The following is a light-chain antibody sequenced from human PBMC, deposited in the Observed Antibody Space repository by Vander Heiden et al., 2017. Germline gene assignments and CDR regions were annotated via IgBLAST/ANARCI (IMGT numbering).Light chain of an antibody. CDR2: KAS. J-gene: IGKJ1*01. CDR3: QQYQSYWT. V-gene: IGKV1-5*03. Sequence: DISMTQSPSTLSASVGDRVTITCRASQNIGDWLAWYQQKPGKVPQVLIYKASSLESGVPSRFSGSGSGTEFTLNISSLQPDDFATYYCQQYQSYWTFGQGTKVEVK. CDR1: QNIGDW.